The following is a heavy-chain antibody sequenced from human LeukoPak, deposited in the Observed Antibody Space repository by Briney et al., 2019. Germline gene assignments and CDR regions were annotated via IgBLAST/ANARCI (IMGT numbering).Heavy chain of an antibody. J-gene: IGHJ6*04. V-gene: IGHV4-59*01. Sequence: SETLSLTCTVSGGSISSYYWSWIRQPPAKGLEWIGYIYYSGSTNHNPSLKRRVTISVDTSKNQFSLKLSSVPAADTAVYYCARDAEYYYGSGSSPRHYYYYGMDVWGKGTTVTVSS. CDR3: ARDAEYYYGSGSSPRHYYYYGMDV. CDR2: IYYSGST. D-gene: IGHD3-10*01. CDR1: GGSISSYY.